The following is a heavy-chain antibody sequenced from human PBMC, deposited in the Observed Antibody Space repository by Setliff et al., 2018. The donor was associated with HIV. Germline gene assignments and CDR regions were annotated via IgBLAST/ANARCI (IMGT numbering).Heavy chain of an antibody. D-gene: IGHD6-19*01. CDR3: AKALYKHSSGWDYYGLDV. CDR1: GFIFNNYG. Sequence: PGGSLRLSCAASGFIFNNYGMHWVRQAPGKGLDWVALISHDGRNEYYADSVKGRFTISRDNSNNMLYLQMNILRVEDTALYYFAKALYKHSSGWDYYGLDVWGQGTTVTVSS. J-gene: IGHJ6*02. CDR2: ISHDGRNE. V-gene: IGHV3-30*18.